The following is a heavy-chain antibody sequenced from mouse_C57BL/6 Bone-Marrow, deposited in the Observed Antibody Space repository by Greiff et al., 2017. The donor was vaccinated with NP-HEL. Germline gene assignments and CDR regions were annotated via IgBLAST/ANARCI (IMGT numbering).Heavy chain of an antibody. J-gene: IGHJ4*01. V-gene: IGHV1-55*01. Sequence: VQLQQPGAELVKPGASVKMSCKASGYTFTSYWITWVKQRPGQGLEWIGDIYPGSGSTNYNEKFKSKATLTVDTASSTAYMQLSSLTSEDSAVHYCARSDGRRGYAMDYWGQGTSVTVSS. CDR1: GYTFTSYW. D-gene: IGHD2-3*01. CDR3: ARSDGRRGYAMDY. CDR2: IYPGSGST.